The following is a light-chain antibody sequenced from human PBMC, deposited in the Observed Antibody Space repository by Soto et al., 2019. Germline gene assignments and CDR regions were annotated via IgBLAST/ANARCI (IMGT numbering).Light chain of an antibody. J-gene: IGLJ2*01. Sequence: QSVLTQPPSASATPGQSVNISCAGSTANVRTNHVYWYRHFPGTAPELLIYRGNLRPTGVPDRFSSSKSGASAYLAISGLRSDDEGDYYCAVWDDALSGFVLFGGGTKVTVL. CDR3: AVWDDALSGFVL. CDR1: TANVRTNH. V-gene: IGLV1-47*01. CDR2: RGN.